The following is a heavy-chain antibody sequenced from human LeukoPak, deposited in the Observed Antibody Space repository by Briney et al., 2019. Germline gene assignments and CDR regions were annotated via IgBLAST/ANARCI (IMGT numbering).Heavy chain of an antibody. V-gene: IGHV4-34*01. Sequence: PSETLSHTCAVYGGSFSGYYWSWIRQPPGRGLEWIGEINHSGSTNYNPSLESRVTISVDTSKIQFSLKLSSVTAADTAVYYCARRDYCTSTSCYESYNWFDPWGQGTLVTVSS. D-gene: IGHD2-2*01. CDR1: GGSFSGYY. J-gene: IGHJ5*02. CDR3: ARRDYCTSTSCYESYNWFDP. CDR2: INHSGST.